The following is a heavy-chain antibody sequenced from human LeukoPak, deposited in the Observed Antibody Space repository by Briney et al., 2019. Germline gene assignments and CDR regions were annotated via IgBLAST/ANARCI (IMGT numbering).Heavy chain of an antibody. V-gene: IGHV3-21*01. CDR3: ARETPAMAI. CDR2: ISVSRSYI. CDR1: GFTFSSYS. Sequence: GGSLRLSCAASGFTFSSYSMSWVRQAPGKGLEWVSSISVSRSYIYYADSVKGRLTISRDNAKNSLYLQMNSLRAEDTAVYYCARETPAMAIWGQGTMVTVSS. D-gene: IGHD5-18*01. J-gene: IGHJ3*02.